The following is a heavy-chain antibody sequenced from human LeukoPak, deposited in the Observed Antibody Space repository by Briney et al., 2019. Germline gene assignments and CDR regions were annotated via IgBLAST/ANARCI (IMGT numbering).Heavy chain of an antibody. Sequence: SETLTLTCAVYGGSFSSYSWSWIRQPPGKGLEWIGEINRSGSTNYNPSLKSRVTISVDTSKTQYPLKLSSVTAAEAAEYYCARRVDDVWDWGQGTLVTASS. CDR3: ARRVDDVWD. CDR2: INRSGST. J-gene: IGHJ4*02. V-gene: IGHV4-34*01. CDR1: GGSFSSYS. D-gene: IGHD1-1*01.